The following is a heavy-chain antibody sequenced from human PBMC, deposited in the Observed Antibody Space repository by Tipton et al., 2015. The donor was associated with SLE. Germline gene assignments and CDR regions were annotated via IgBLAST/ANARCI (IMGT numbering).Heavy chain of an antibody. Sequence: TLSLTCAVYGGSLSGYYWSWIRQSPGKGLEWIDDINHVGRTNYNPSLRSRATISVDTSENQFSLKLNSVTAADTAFYYCARRTSGYAPDYWGQGTLVTVSS. CDR2: INHVGRT. CDR1: GGSLSGYY. CDR3: ARRTSGYAPDY. V-gene: IGHV4-34*01. D-gene: IGHD5-12*01. J-gene: IGHJ4*02.